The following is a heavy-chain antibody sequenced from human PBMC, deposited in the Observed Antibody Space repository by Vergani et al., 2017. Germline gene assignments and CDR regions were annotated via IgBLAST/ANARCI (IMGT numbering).Heavy chain of an antibody. D-gene: IGHD3-10*01. CDR3: AKDLTADYYGSGSYYNDAFDI. V-gene: IGHV3-48*03. J-gene: IGHJ3*02. CDR1: GFTFSSYE. CDR2: ISSSGSTI. Sequence: EVQLVESGGGLVQPGGSLRLSCAASGFTFSSYEMNWVRQAPGKGLEWVSYISSSGSTIYYADSVKGRFTISRDNAKNSLYLQMNSLRAEDTAVYYCAKDLTADYYGSGSYYNDAFDIWGQGTMVTVSS.